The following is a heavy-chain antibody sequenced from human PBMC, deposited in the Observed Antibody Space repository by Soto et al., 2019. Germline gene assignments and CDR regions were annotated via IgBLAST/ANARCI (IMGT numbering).Heavy chain of an antibody. J-gene: IGHJ6*03. CDR2: IYYSGST. V-gene: IGHV4-59*08. CDR3: ARLGITGTEGDYYYYYMDV. D-gene: IGHD1-20*01. CDR1: GGSISSYY. Sequence: SETLSLTCTVSGGSISSYYWSWIRQPPGKGLEWIGYIYYSGSTNYSPSLKSRVTISVDTSKNQFSLKLSSVTAADTAVYYCARLGITGTEGDYYYYYMDVWGKGTTVTVSS.